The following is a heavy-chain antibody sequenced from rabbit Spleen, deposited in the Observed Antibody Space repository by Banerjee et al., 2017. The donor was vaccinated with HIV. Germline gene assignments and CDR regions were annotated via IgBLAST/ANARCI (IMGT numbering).Heavy chain of an antibody. CDR3: ARYYIFYGMDL. V-gene: IGHV1S7*01. J-gene: IGHJ6*01. Sequence: QLEESAGGLVQPGGSLKLSCKASGFTLSSYSMSWVRQAPGKGLEWIGAIYTGRGGTDYAKWVNGQFTISSDNAQYTVHLQMNSLTAADTATYFCARYYIFYGMDLWGPGTLVTVS. CDR2: IYTGRGGT. D-gene: IGHD4-1*01. CDR1: GFTLSSYS.